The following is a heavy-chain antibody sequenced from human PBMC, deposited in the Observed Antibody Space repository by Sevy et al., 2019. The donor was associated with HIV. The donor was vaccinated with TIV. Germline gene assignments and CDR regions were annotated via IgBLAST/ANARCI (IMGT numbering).Heavy chain of an antibody. Sequence: SGPTLVNPTQTLTLTCTFSGFSLSTSGVGVGWIRQPPGKALEWLALIYWNDDKRYSPSLKSRLTITKDTSKNQVVLTMTNMDPVDTATYYCAHRLPDWGYYDSGSFDFWGQGTLVTVSS. V-gene: IGHV2-5*01. CDR1: GFSLSTSGVG. J-gene: IGHJ4*02. D-gene: IGHD3-10*01. CDR2: IYWNDDK. CDR3: AHRLPDWGYYDSGSFDF.